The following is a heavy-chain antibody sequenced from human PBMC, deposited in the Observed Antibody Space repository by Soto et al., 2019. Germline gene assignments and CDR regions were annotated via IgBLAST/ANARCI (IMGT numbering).Heavy chain of an antibody. Sequence: GGSLRLSCAASGFTCSSYNMNWVRQAPGKGLEWVSYISSSSTIYYADSVKGRFTISRDNAKNSLYLQMNSLRAEDTAVYYCAWVTGYSSSWTDYWGQGTLVTVSS. CDR2: ISSSSTI. CDR1: GFTCSSYN. CDR3: AWVTGYSSSWTDY. V-gene: IGHV3-48*01. D-gene: IGHD6-13*01. J-gene: IGHJ4*02.